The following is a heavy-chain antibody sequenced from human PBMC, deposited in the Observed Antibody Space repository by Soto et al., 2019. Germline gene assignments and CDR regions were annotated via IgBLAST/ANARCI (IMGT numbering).Heavy chain of an antibody. Sequence: ASVKVSCKASGYTFTSYGISLVRQAPGQGLEWMGWISAYNGNTNYAQKLQGRVTMTTDTSTSTAYMELRSLRSDDTAVYYCARDVGLTYYYGSGSYLASDAWGQGTLVTVSS. V-gene: IGHV1-18*01. CDR2: ISAYNGNT. D-gene: IGHD3-10*01. J-gene: IGHJ4*02. CDR1: GYTFTSYG. CDR3: ARDVGLTYYYGSGSYLASDA.